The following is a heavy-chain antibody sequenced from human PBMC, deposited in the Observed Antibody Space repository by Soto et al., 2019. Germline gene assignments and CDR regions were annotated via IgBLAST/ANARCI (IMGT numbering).Heavy chain of an antibody. Sequence: GGSLRLSCAASGFTFSSYGMHWVRQAPGKGLEWVAVISYDGSNKYYADSVKGRFTISRDNSKNTLYLQMNSLRAEDTAVYYCAKVLSGAWFGEETPHYYYYYGMDVWGQGTTVTVSS. D-gene: IGHD3-10*01. CDR2: ISYDGSNK. CDR3: AKVLSGAWFGEETPHYYYYYGMDV. CDR1: GFTFSSYG. J-gene: IGHJ6*02. V-gene: IGHV3-30*18.